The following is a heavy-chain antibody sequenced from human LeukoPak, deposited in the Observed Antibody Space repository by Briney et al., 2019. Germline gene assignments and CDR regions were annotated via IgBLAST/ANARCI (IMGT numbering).Heavy chain of an antibody. CDR2: INNSGST. V-gene: IGHV4-34*01. D-gene: IGHD1-26*01. Sequence: PGTLSLTRAVYVGSFTVDYWSCIRQPPGKGLEWIGEINNSGSTNYNPSLKSGVTISQDTCTNHFSLKLSSLTPAHTPVCYSARWEGQSYYDFDHWGQGTLVTVSS. CDR3: ARWEGQSYYDFDH. J-gene: IGHJ4*02. CDR1: VGSFTVDY.